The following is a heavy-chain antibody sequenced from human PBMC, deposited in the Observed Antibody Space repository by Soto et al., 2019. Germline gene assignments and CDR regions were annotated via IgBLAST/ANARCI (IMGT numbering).Heavy chain of an antibody. CDR3: ARVKGDSSGYRNDAFDI. V-gene: IGHV4-31*03. J-gene: IGHJ3*02. CDR1: GGSISSGGDY. D-gene: IGHD3-22*01. Sequence: QVQLQESGPGLVKPSQTLSLTCTVSGGSISSGGDYWSWIRLHPGKGLEWLGNIYYSGSTYYHPTLKSRVTVSVDTFKNQFSLKLSSATAADTAVYYCARVKGDSSGYRNDAFDIWGQGTMVTVSS. CDR2: IYYSGST.